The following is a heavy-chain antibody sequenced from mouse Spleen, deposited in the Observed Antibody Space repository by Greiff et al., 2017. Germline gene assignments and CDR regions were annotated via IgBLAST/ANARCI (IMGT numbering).Heavy chain of an antibody. D-gene: IGHD1-1*01. Sequence: DVMLVESGGGLVKPGGSLKLSCAASGFTFSSYAMSWVRQSPEKRLEWVAEISSGGSYTYYPDTVTGRFTISRDNAKNTLYLEMSSLRSEDTAMYYCARDRGGSSFYAMDYWGQGTSVTVSS. J-gene: IGHJ4*01. CDR2: ISSGGSYT. CDR3: ARDRGGSSFYAMDY. CDR1: GFTFSSYA. V-gene: IGHV5-9-4*01.